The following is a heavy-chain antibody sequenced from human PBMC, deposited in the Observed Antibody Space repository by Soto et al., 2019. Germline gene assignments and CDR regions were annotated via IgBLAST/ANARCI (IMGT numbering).Heavy chain of an antibody. CDR2: IYYSGST. Sequence: LSLTCTVSGGSISSGGYYWSWIRQHPGKGLEWIGYIYYSGSTYYNPSPKSRVTISVDTPKNQFSLKLSSVTAADTAVYYCARDFRDVQQQLVSYGMDVWGQGTPVTVSS. CDR1: GGSISSGGYY. J-gene: IGHJ6*02. D-gene: IGHD6-13*01. CDR3: ARDFRDVQQQLVSYGMDV. V-gene: IGHV4-31*03.